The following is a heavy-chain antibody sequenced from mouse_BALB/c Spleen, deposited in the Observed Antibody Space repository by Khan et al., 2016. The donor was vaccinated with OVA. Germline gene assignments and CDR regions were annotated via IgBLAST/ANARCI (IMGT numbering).Heavy chain of an antibody. D-gene: IGHD1-1*01. Sequence: QVQLKESGPGLVAPSQSLSITCTVSGFSLTNYGVHWVRQPPGKGLEWLGIIWTGGSTNYNSALMSRLSISKDNSKSQVFLKMNSLQTDDTAMYYCARHSDSSPYYSMDYWGQGTSLTVSS. V-gene: IGHV2-9*02. J-gene: IGHJ4*01. CDR3: ARHSDSSPYYSMDY. CDR1: GFSLTNYG. CDR2: IWTGGST.